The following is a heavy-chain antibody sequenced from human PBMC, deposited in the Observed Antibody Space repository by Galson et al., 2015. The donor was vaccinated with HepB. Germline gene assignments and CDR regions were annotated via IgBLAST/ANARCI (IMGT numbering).Heavy chain of an antibody. J-gene: IGHJ3*02. CDR2: ISYDGSNK. Sequence: SLRLSCAASGFTFSSYAMHWVRQAPGKGLEWVAVISYDGSNKYYADSVKGRFTISRDNSKNTLYLQMNSLRAEDTAVYYCARGIWGVYYGSLASPFDIWGQGTMVTVSS. V-gene: IGHV3-30*04. D-gene: IGHD3-10*01. CDR3: ARGIWGVYYGSLASPFDI. CDR1: GFTFSSYA.